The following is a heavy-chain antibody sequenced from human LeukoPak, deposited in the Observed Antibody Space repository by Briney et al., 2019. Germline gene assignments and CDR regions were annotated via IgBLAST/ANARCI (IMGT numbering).Heavy chain of an antibody. CDR1: GYTFTSYY. V-gene: IGHV1-46*01. Sequence: ASVKDSCKASGYTFTSYYMHWVRQAPGQGLEWMEIINPSGGSTSYAQKFQGRVTMTRDTSTSTVYMELSSLRSEDTAVYYCAREPASGYDSPVYYYYGMDVWGQGTTVTVSS. J-gene: IGHJ6*02. D-gene: IGHD5-12*01. CDR3: AREPASGYDSPVYYYYGMDV. CDR2: INPSGGST.